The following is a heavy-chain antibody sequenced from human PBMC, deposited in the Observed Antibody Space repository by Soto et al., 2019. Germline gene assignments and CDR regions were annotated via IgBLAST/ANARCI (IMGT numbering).Heavy chain of an antibody. CDR3: ARGRRIVVVVAATQDYYYGMDV. CDR2: IYHSGST. CDR1: GGSISSSNW. J-gene: IGHJ6*02. Sequence: SETLSLTCAVSGGSISSSNWWSWVRHPPGKGLEWVGEIYHSGSTNYNPSLKSRVTISVDKSKNQFSLKLSSVTAADTAVYYCARGRRIVVVVAATQDYYYGMDVWGQGTTVTVS. V-gene: IGHV4-4*02. D-gene: IGHD2-15*01.